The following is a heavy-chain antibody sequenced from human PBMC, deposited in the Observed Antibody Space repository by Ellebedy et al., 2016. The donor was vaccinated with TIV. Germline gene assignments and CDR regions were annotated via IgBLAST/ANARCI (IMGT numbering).Heavy chain of an antibody. CDR2: INTDKGDT. V-gene: IGHV1-3*04. CDR1: GYDFTTKA. D-gene: IGHD3-10*02. J-gene: IGHJ6*02. Sequence: ASVKVSCKATGYDFTTKAVHWVRQAPGQGLEWMGWINTDKGDTRYSEKFQGRVIITRDTSASIAYLELSSLGSEDTALYYCARGTMLDYYYAMDVWGQGTTVSVSS. CDR3: ARGTMLDYYYAMDV.